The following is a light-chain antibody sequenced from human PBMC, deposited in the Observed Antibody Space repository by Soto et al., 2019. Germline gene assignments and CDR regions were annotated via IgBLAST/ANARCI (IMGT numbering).Light chain of an antibody. CDR2: KAS. CDR1: QTISSW. V-gene: IGKV1-5*03. CDR3: QHYNSYSEA. Sequence: IHMTQTPSTLSGSLLYRFTITFRASQTISSWLAWYQQKPGKAPKLLIYKASTLKSGVPSRFSGSGSGTEFTLTISSLQPDDFATYYCQHYNSYSEAFGQGTKVDIK. J-gene: IGKJ1*01.